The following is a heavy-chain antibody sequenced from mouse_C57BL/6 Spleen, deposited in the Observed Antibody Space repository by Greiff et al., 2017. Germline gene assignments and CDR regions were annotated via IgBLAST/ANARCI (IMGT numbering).Heavy chain of an antibody. V-gene: IGHV14-1*01. CDR3: TFFYGSGLYDAMDY. CDR1: GFNIKDYY. Sequence: VHVKQSGAELVRPGASVKLSCTASGFNIKDYYMHWVKQRPEQGLEWIGRIDPEDGDTEYDPKFQGKATMTADTSSNTAYLQLSSLTSEDTAVYYCTFFYGSGLYDAMDYWGQGTSVTVSS. CDR2: IDPEDGDT. D-gene: IGHD1-1*01. J-gene: IGHJ4*01.